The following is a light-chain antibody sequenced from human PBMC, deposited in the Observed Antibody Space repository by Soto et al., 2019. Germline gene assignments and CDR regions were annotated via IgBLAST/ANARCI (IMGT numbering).Light chain of an antibody. CDR3: QQWGT. CDR2: GAS. CDR1: QSVSSSY. V-gene: IGKV3-20*01. Sequence: EIVLTQSPGTLSLSPGERATLSCRASQSVSSSYLAWYQQKPGQAPRLLIYGASNRATGIPDRFSGSGSGTDFTLTISRLEPEDFAVYYCQQWGTFGQGTKV. J-gene: IGKJ1*01.